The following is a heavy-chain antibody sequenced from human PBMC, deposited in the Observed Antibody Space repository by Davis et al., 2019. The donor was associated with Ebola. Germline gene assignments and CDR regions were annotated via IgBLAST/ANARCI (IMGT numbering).Heavy chain of an antibody. CDR1: GFTFSGSA. V-gene: IGHV3-73*01. Sequence: GGSLRLSCAASGFTFSGSAMHWVRQASGKGLEWVGRIRSKANSYATAYAASVKGRFTISRDDSKNTLYLQMNSLKTEDTAVYYCTTVGHTPNCSGGSCYRYFYYYYGMDVWGQGTTVTVSS. J-gene: IGHJ6*02. D-gene: IGHD2-15*01. CDR3: TTVGHTPNCSGGSCYRYFYYYYGMDV. CDR2: IRSKANSYAT.